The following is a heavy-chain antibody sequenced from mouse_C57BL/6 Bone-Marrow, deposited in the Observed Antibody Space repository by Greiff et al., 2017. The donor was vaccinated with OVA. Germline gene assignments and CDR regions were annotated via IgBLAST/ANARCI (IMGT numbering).Heavy chain of an antibody. V-gene: IGHV1-55*01. CDR1: GYTFTIYW. J-gene: IGHJ3*01. CDR3: ASSRFAY. Sequence: QVQLKQPGAELVKPGASVKMSCKASGYTFTIYWITWVKQRPGQGLEWIGDIYPGSGSTNYNEKFKSKATLTVDTSSSTAYMQLSSLTSEDSAVYYCASSRFAYWGQGTLVTVSA. D-gene: IGHD6-1*01. CDR2: IYPGSGST.